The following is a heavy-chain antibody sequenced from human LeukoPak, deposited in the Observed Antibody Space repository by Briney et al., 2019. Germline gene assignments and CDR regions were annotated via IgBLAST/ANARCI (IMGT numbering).Heavy chain of an antibody. Sequence: GGSLRLSCAASGFTFSSYAMSWVRQAPGKGLEWVSAISGSGGSTYYADSVKGRFTISRDNSKNTLYLQMNSLRAEDTAVYYCASYDSSGYYFLDYWGQGTLVTVSS. CDR1: GFTFSSYA. CDR2: ISGSGGST. D-gene: IGHD3-22*01. V-gene: IGHV3-23*01. CDR3: ASYDSSGYYFLDY. J-gene: IGHJ4*02.